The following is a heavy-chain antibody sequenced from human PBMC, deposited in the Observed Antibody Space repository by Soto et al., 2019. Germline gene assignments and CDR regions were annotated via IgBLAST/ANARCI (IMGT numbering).Heavy chain of an antibody. V-gene: IGHV4-59*01. Sequence: SETLSLTCTVSGGSISSYYWSWIRQPPGKGLEWIGYIYYSGSTNYNPSLKSRVTISVDTSKNQFSLKLSSVTAADTAVYYGARAYNWNDRDYYYGMDVWGQGTTVTVSS. CDR1: GGSISSYY. D-gene: IGHD1-1*01. CDR3: ARAYNWNDRDYYYGMDV. J-gene: IGHJ6*02. CDR2: IYYSGST.